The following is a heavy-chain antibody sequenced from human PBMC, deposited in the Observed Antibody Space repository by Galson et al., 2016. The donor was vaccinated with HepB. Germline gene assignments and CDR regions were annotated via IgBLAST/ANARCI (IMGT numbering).Heavy chain of an antibody. Sequence: CAISGDSVSSNTAGWNWIRQSPSRGLEWLGRTFYRSNWQNDYAESVKSRISINPDTSKNQFSLQLNSVTPEDTAVYYCARSYLLGRGFGWWGQGTLVTVSS. CDR1: GDSVSSNTAG. CDR2: TFYRSNWQN. D-gene: IGHD7-27*01. J-gene: IGHJ4*02. CDR3: ARSYLLGRGFGW. V-gene: IGHV6-1*01.